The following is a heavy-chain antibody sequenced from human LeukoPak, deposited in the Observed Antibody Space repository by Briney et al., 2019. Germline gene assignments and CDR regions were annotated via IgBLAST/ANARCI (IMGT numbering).Heavy chain of an antibody. CDR2: IYSGGST. J-gene: IGHJ3*02. CDR3: AKDSVAYNGIYDAFDI. V-gene: IGHV3-66*01. D-gene: IGHD1-26*01. Sequence: PGGSLRLSCAASGFTVSSNYMSWVRQAPGKGLEWVSVIYSGGSTYYADSVKGRFTISRDNSKNTLYLQMISLRSEDTAVYYCAKDSVAYNGIYDAFDIWGQGTMVTVSS. CDR1: GFTVSSNY.